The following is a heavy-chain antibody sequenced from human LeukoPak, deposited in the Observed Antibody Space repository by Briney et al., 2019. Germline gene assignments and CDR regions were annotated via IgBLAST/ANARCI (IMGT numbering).Heavy chain of an antibody. CDR1: GFTFSSYM. CDR3: ARWCDQGY. J-gene: IGHJ4*02. V-gene: IGHV3-21*05. Sequence: GGSLRLSCAASGFTFSSYMMNWVRQAPGKGLEWVSHISSSGSDIYYADSVRGRFTISRDNAKNSLYLQMNSLRAEDTAVYYCARWCDQGYWGQGTLVTVSS. CDR2: ISSSGSDI. D-gene: IGHD2-8*02.